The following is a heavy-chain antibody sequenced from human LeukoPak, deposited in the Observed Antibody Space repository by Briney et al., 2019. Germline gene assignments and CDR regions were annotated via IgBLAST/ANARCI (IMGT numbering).Heavy chain of an antibody. CDR1: GFTFSNYW. CDR2: ISTDGSST. J-gene: IGHJ4*02. CDR3: GRGFALVPAGIPDY. V-gene: IGHV3-74*01. D-gene: IGHD2-2*01. Sequence: GGSLRLSCAASGFTFSNYWMHWVRQAPGEGLVWVSRISTDGSSTTYTDSVKGRFTISRDNAKNTLYLQMNSLRAEDTTIYYCGRGFALVPAGIPDYWGQGILVTVSS.